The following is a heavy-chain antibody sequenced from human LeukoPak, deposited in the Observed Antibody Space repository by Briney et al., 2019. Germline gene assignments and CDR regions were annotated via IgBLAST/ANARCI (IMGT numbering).Heavy chain of an antibody. CDR3: ARAGYCSGGSCRRRYYYYYYMDV. J-gene: IGHJ6*03. CDR1: GFTFSSYA. V-gene: IGHV3-30*04. Sequence: GGSLRLSCAASGFTFSSYAMHWVRQAPGKGLEWVAVISYDGSNKYYADSVKGRFTISRDNSKNTLYLQMNSLRAEDTAVYYCARAGYCSGGSCRRRYYYYYYMDVWGKGTTVTVSS. CDR2: ISYDGSNK. D-gene: IGHD2-15*01.